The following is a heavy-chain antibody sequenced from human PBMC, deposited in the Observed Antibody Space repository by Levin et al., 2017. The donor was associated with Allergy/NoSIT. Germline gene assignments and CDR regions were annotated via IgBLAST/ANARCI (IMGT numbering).Heavy chain of an antibody. V-gene: IGHV4-39*07. J-gene: IGHJ5*02. CDR2: IYYSGST. CDR1: GGSISSSSYY. D-gene: IGHD2-15*01. CDR3: ARGLSYCSGGSCAILWFDP. Sequence: SETLSLTCTVSGGSISSSSYYWGWIRQPPGKGLEWIGSIYYSGSTYYNPSLKSRVTISVDTSKNQFSLKLSSVTAADTAVYYCARGLSYCSGGSCAILWFDPWGQGTLVTVSS.